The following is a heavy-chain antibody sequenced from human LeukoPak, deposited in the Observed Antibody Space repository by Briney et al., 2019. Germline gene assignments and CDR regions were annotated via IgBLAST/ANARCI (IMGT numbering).Heavy chain of an antibody. CDR1: GGSISSSNW. Sequence: PSETLSLTCAVSGGSISSSNWWSWVRPPPGKGLEWIGEIYHSGSTNYNPSLKSRVTMSVDTSKNQFSLKLSSVTAADTAVYYCARVGYSYGPNYFDYWGQGTLVTVSS. CDR2: IYHSGST. J-gene: IGHJ4*02. V-gene: IGHV4-4*02. D-gene: IGHD5-18*01. CDR3: ARVGYSYGPNYFDY.